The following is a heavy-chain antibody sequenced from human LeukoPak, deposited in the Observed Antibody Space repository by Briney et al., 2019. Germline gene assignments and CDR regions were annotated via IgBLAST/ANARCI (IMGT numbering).Heavy chain of an antibody. CDR2: IYTSGST. D-gene: IGHD2-15*01. CDR1: GGSISSSY. J-gene: IGHJ4*02. V-gene: IGHV4-4*09. CDR3: ARRRSGGRDFDY. Sequence: PSDTLSLTCAVSGGSISSSYWSWIRQPPGKGLEWIGYIYTSGSTNYNPSLKSRVTISVDTSKNQFSLNLSSVTAADTAVYYCARRRSGGRDFDYWGQGTLVAVSS.